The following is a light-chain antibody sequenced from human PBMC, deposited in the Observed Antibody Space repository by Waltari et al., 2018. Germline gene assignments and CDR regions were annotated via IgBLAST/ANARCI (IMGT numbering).Light chain of an antibody. CDR3: QQYSSFSYT. Sequence: IQMTQSPSTLSASVGDRVTITCRARQSKSSWVAWYHRKPGKAPKVLIYMASNLEGGVPSRFSGSGSGTEFTLTISSLQPDDVATYYCQQYSSFSYTFGQGTKLEIK. CDR2: MAS. J-gene: IGKJ2*01. CDR1: QSKSSW. V-gene: IGKV1-5*03.